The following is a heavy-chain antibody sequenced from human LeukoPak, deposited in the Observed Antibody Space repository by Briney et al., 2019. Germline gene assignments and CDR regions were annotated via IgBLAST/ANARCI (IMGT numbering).Heavy chain of an antibody. CDR2: ISAYNGNT. V-gene: IGHV1-2*02. Sequence: GSVKVSCKASGYTFTSYYMNWVRQAPGQGLEWMGWISAYNGNTNYAQKFQGRVTMTRDTSISTAYMELSRLRSDDTAVYYCARDQGEVVPAAVDYWGQGTLVTVSS. CDR3: ARDQGEVVPAAVDY. J-gene: IGHJ4*02. CDR1: GYTFTSYY. D-gene: IGHD2-2*01.